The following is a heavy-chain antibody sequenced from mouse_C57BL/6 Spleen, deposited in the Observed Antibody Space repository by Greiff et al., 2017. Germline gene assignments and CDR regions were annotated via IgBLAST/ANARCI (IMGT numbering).Heavy chain of an antibody. CDR2: IDPETGGT. J-gene: IGHJ1*03. V-gene: IGHV1-15*01. D-gene: IGHD1-1*01. CDR1: GYTFTDYE. Sequence: QVQLKQSGAELVRPGASVTLSCKASGYTFTDYEMHWVKQTPVHGLEWIGAIDPETGGTAYNQKFKGKAILTADKSSSTAYMELRSLTSEDSAVYYCTRSHYYGSSYWYFDVWGTGTTVTVSS. CDR3: TRSHYYGSSYWYFDV.